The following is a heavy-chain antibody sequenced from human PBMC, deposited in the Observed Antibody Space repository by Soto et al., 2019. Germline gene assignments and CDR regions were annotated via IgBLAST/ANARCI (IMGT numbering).Heavy chain of an antibody. D-gene: IGHD6-19*01. J-gene: IGHJ5*02. CDR1: GGTIRSPDW. Sequence: SETLSLTCGVSGGTIRSPDWWTWVRQPPGKGLEWIGEIFQSGSTNYTPSLESRVTISVDKSKNQFSLTLTSVTAAATAVYFCARGRGRYSSGWSWFDPWGQGILVTVSS. CDR3: ARGRGRYSSGWSWFDP. V-gene: IGHV4-4*02. CDR2: IFQSGST.